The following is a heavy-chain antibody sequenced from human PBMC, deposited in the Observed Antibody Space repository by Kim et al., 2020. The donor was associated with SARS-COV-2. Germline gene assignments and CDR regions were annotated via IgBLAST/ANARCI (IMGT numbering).Heavy chain of an antibody. CDR2: IVVGSGNT. V-gene: IGHV1-58*01. CDR3: AADLKYYDILTGYFNL. Sequence: SVKVSCKASGFTFTSSAVQWVRQARGQRLEWIGWIVVGSGNTNYAQKFQERVTITRDMSTSTAYMELSSLRSEDTAVYYCAADLKYYDILTGYFNLWGQGTLVTVSS. CDR1: GFTFTSSA. D-gene: IGHD3-9*01. J-gene: IGHJ5*02.